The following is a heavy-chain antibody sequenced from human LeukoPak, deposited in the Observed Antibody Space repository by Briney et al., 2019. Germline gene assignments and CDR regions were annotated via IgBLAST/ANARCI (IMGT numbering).Heavy chain of an antibody. J-gene: IGHJ4*02. Sequence: GESLKISCKGSGYSFTSYWIGWVRQMPGKGLEWMGIIYPGDSDIRYSPSFQGQVTISADKSISTAYLQWSSLKASDTAMYYCAREMAAAAEPYYFDYWGQGTLVTVSS. CDR3: AREMAAAAEPYYFDY. CDR2: IYPGDSDI. D-gene: IGHD6-13*01. V-gene: IGHV5-51*01. CDR1: GYSFTSYW.